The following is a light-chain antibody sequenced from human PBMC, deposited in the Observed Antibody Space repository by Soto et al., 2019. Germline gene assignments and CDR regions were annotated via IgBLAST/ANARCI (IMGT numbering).Light chain of an antibody. CDR3: QQQVT. CDR1: QRVSSSY. Sequence: EIALTRSPGTLSLSPGYRPILASKARQRVSSSYLARYQQNPGQAPRLLIYGASSRATSIPDRFSGSGSGTDITLTISRLEPEDFAVQYCQQQVTFGGGTKVDIK. V-gene: IGKV3-20*01. CDR2: GAS. J-gene: IGKJ4*01.